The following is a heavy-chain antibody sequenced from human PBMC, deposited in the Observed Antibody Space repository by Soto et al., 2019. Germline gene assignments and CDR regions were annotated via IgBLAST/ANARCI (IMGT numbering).Heavy chain of an antibody. D-gene: IGHD6-19*01. Sequence: GASVKVSCKASGYTFTSYAIHWVRQAPGQRLEWMGWINAGNGNTKYSQKFQGRVTITRDTSASTAYMELSSLRSEDTAVYYCTRSSDSSVDWFDPWGQGTLVTAPQ. CDR1: GYTFTSYA. CDR2: INAGNGNT. CDR3: TRSSDSSVDWFDP. V-gene: IGHV1-3*01. J-gene: IGHJ5*02.